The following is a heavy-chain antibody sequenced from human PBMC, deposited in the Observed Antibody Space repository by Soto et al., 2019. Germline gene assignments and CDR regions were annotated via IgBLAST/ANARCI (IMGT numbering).Heavy chain of an antibody. CDR1: GGTFSSYP. CDR3: ARGGYSTGWRFDY. J-gene: IGHJ4*02. D-gene: IGHD6-25*01. CDR2: IMPILQTP. Sequence: ASVKVSCKASGGTFSSYPFSWVRQAPGQGLEWMGGIMPILQTPYYAQRFQGRVSITAVESTSTAYMELSSLRSEDTAVYYCARGGYSTGWRFDYWGQGTLVTVPQ. V-gene: IGHV1-69*13.